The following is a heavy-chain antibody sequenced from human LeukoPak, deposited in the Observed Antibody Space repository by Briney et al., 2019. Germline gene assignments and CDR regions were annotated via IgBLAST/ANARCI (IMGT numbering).Heavy chain of an antibody. J-gene: IGHJ4*02. CDR1: GYTFTGYY. V-gene: IGHV1-2*04. CDR3: ARDRGDRGHFDY. CDR2: INPNSGGT. Sequence: GASVKVSCKASGYTFTGYYMHWVRQAPGQGLEWMGWINPNSGGTNYAQKFQGWVTMTSDTSISTAYMELSRLRSDDTAVYYCARDRGDRGHFDYWGQGTLVTVSS. D-gene: IGHD3-10*01.